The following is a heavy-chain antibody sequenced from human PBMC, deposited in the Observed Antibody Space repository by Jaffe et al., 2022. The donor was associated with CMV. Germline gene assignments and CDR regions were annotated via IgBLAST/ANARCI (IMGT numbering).Heavy chain of an antibody. CDR2: IWYDGSNK. J-gene: IGHJ4*02. V-gene: IGHV3-33*01. Sequence: QVQLVESGGGVVQPGRSLRLSCAASGFTFSSYGMHWVRQAPGKGLEWVAVIWYDGSNKYYADSVKGRFTISRDNSKNTLYLQMNSLRAEDTAVYYCARADQQWLVDYWGQGTLVTVSS. D-gene: IGHD6-19*01. CDR1: GFTFSSYG. CDR3: ARADQQWLVDY.